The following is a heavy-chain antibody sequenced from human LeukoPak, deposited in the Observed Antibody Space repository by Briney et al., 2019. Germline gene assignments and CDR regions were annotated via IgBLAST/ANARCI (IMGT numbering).Heavy chain of an antibody. CDR3: ARDMHSSYEY. CDR2: IKQDGGEK. Sequence: GGSLRLSCAASGFTFSAYWMSWLRQAPGRGLEWVASIKQDGGEKYYVDSVMGRFTISKDNAKNSLYLQMNSLRVEDTAVYYCARDMHSSYEYWGQGTLISVSS. V-gene: IGHV3-7*05. J-gene: IGHJ4*02. D-gene: IGHD2-2*01. CDR1: GFTFSAYW.